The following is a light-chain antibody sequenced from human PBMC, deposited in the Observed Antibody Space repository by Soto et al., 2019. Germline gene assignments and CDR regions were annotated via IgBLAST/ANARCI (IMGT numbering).Light chain of an antibody. CDR1: QSVSSY. J-gene: IGKJ4*01. V-gene: IGKV3-11*01. CDR2: DAS. Sequence: EIVLTQSPATLSLSPGERATLSCRASQSVSSYLAWYQQKPGQAPRLLIYDASNRATGIPARISGSGSGTDFTLTISSLETEEFAVYYCQQRSNWPLTFGGGTKVEIK. CDR3: QQRSNWPLT.